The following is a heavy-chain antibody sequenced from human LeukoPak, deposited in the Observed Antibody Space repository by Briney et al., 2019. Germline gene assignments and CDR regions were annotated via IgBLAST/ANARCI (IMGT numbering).Heavy chain of an antibody. V-gene: IGHV1-8*01. Sequence: ASVKVSCKASGYTFTSYDINWVRQATGQGLEWMGWMNPNSGNTGYAQKFQGRVTMTRNTSISTAYMELSSLRSEDTAVYYCARGRRYSSGWYDAFDIWGQGTVVTVSS. CDR1: GYTFTSYD. D-gene: IGHD6-19*01. J-gene: IGHJ3*02. CDR2: MNPNSGNT. CDR3: ARGRRYSSGWYDAFDI.